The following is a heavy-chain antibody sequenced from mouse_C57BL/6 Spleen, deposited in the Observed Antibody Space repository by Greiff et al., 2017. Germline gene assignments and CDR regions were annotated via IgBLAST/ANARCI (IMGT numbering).Heavy chain of an antibody. D-gene: IGHD3-2*02. Sequence: QVQLQQPGAELVKPGASVKLSCKASGYTFTSYWMHWVKQRPGQGLEWIGMIHPNSGSTNYNEKFKSKATLTVDKSSSTAYMQRSSLTSEDSAVYYCARRTAQATSAWFAYWGQGTLVTVSA. J-gene: IGHJ3*01. CDR1: GYTFTSYW. CDR3: ARRTAQATSAWFAY. CDR2: IHPNSGST. V-gene: IGHV1-64*01.